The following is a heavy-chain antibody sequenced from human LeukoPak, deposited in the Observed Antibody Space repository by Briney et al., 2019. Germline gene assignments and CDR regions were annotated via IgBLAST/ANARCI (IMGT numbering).Heavy chain of an antibody. Sequence: VASVTVSCKASGYTFTGYYMHWVRQAPGQGLEWMGWINPNSGGTNYAQKFQGRVTMTRDTSISTAYMELSRLRSDDTAVYYCARFQSRPKDAFDIWGQGTMVTVSS. V-gene: IGHV1-2*02. D-gene: IGHD5/OR15-5a*01. CDR1: GYTFTGYY. CDR3: ARFQSRPKDAFDI. CDR2: INPNSGGT. J-gene: IGHJ3*02.